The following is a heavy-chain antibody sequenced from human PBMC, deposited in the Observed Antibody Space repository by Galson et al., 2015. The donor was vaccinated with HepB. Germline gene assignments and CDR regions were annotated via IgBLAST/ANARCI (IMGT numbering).Heavy chain of an antibody. Sequence: QSGAEVKKPGESLKISCKGSGYSFASYWIGWVRQMPGKGLEWMGIIYPGDSDTRYSPSFQGQVTISADKSISTAYLQWSSLKASDTAMYYCARRYYGSGSYYMGYYMDVWGKGTTVTVSS. V-gene: IGHV5-51*03. CDR2: IYPGDSDT. D-gene: IGHD3-10*01. CDR3: ARRYYGSGSYYMGYYMDV. CDR1: GYSFASYW. J-gene: IGHJ6*03.